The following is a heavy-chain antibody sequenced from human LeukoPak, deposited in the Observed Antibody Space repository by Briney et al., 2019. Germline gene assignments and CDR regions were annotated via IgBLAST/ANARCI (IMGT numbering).Heavy chain of an antibody. CDR2: LTDSGGTT. D-gene: IGHD5-24*01. J-gene: IGHJ3*02. CDR1: GLTFSSYA. CDR3: AKKRDAFDI. Sequence: GGSLRLSCVASGLTFSSYAMGWVRQAPGKRPEWVSSLTDSGGTTYYVDSVKGRFTISRDNSKNTLYLHMNSLRAEDTAMYYCAKKRDAFDIWGQGTVVAVSS. V-gene: IGHV3-23*01.